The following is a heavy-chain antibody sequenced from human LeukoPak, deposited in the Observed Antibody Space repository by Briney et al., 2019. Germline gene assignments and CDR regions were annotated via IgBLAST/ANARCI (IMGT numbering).Heavy chain of an antibody. J-gene: IGHJ4*02. V-gene: IGHV4-61*02. D-gene: IGHD3-22*01. CDR2: IYTSGRT. CDR1: GGSISSGSYY. CDR3: ARGDYDGCDY. Sequence: SQXLSLTCTVSGGSISSGSYYWSWVRQPAGKGLEWVGRIYTSGRTKYNPSLKSRVTISEDKYKKQFALKRRYMTAADTAVYYCARGDYDGCDYWGQGTLVTVSS.